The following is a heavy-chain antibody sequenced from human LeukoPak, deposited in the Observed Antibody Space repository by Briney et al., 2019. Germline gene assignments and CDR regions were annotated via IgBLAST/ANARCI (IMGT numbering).Heavy chain of an antibody. CDR2: INPNSGGT. V-gene: IGHV1-2*02. D-gene: IGHD3-9*01. Sequence: GASVKVSFKASGYTFTRNGISWVRQAPGQGLEWMGWINPNSGGTNYAQKFQGRVTMTRDTSISTAYMELSRLRSDDTAVYYCARIARYFDWFSYYYGMDVWGQGTTVTVSS. CDR3: ARIARYFDWFSYYYGMDV. J-gene: IGHJ6*02. CDR1: GYTFTRNG.